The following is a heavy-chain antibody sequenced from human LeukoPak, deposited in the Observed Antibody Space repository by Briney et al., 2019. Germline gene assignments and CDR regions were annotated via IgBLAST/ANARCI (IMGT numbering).Heavy chain of an antibody. CDR1: GGSISSYY. D-gene: IGHD2-15*01. CDR2: IYYSGST. J-gene: IGHJ6*03. V-gene: IGHV4-59*01. Sequence: SETLSLTCTVSGGSISSYYWSWIRQPPGKGLEWIGYIYYSGSTNYNPALKSRVTISVDTSKNQFSLKLSSVTAADTAVYYCARLVGSFYMDVWGKGTTDTVSS. CDR3: ARLVGSFYMDV.